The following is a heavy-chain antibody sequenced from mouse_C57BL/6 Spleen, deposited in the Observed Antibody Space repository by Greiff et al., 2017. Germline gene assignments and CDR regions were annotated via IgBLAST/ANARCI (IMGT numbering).Heavy chain of an antibody. J-gene: IGHJ1*03. V-gene: IGHV1-64*01. CDR2: IHPNSGST. Sequence: QVQLQQSGAELVKPGASVKLSCKASGYTFTSYWMHWVKQRPGQGLEWIGMIHPNSGSTNYNEKFKSKATLTVDKSSSTAYMQLSSLTSEDSAVYYCALITGGYFDVWGTGTTVTVSS. D-gene: IGHD1-1*01. CDR1: GYTFTSYW. CDR3: ALITGGYFDV.